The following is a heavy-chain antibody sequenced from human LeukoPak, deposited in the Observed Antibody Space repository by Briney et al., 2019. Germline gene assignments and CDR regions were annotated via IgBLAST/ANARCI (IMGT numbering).Heavy chain of an antibody. CDR1: GFTFRTYW. Sequence: GGSLRLSCAASGFTFRTYWMTWVRQAPGKGLEWVVNINQDGSEKYYVDSVKGRFTFSRDNAKNSLYLQMNSLRAEDTAVYYCARTKYQLPPFDIWGQGTMVTVSS. J-gene: IGHJ3*02. CDR3: ARTKYQLPPFDI. CDR2: INQDGSEK. V-gene: IGHV3-7*01. D-gene: IGHD2-2*01.